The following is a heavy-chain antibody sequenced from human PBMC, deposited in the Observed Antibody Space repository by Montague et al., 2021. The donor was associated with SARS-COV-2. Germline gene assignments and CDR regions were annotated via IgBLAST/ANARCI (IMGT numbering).Heavy chain of an antibody. D-gene: IGHD6-13*01. CDR2: IYPDDLDT. Sequence: QSGAEVKKPGESLKISCKASGYSFNKFWIGWVRQMPGRGLEWVGIIYPDDLDTRYSPSFQGQVTISADKSITTAYLQWNSLKASDTSTYYCGRRRYSSSWDHVDYWGQGTLVTVSS. J-gene: IGHJ4*02. CDR1: GYSFNKFW. CDR3: GRRRYSSSWDHVDY. V-gene: IGHV5-51*01.